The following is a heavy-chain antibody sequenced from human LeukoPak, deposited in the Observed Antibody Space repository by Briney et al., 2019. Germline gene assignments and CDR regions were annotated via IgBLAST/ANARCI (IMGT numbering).Heavy chain of an antibody. Sequence: GGSLRLSCAASGFTFSSYAMSWVRQAPGKGLEWVSAISDSGGSTYYADSVKGRFTISRDNSKNTLYLQMNSLRAEDTAVYYCAKDPLPLAYCGGDCYSRFDYWGQGTLVTVSS. D-gene: IGHD2-21*02. CDR2: ISDSGGST. CDR1: GFTFSSYA. CDR3: AKDPLPLAYCGGDCYSRFDY. J-gene: IGHJ4*02. V-gene: IGHV3-23*01.